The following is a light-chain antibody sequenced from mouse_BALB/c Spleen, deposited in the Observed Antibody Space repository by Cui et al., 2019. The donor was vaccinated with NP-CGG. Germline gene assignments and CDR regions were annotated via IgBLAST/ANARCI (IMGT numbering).Light chain of an antibody. CDR2: GTN. Sequence: QAVVTQESALTTSSGETVTLTCRSSTGAVIISNYANWVQEKPDHLFTGLIGGTNNRAPGVPARFSGSLIGDKAALTITGAQTEDEAIYFCALWYSNHWVFGGGTKLTVL. J-gene: IGLJ1*01. CDR1: TGAVIISNY. CDR3: ALWYSNHWV. V-gene: IGLV1*01.